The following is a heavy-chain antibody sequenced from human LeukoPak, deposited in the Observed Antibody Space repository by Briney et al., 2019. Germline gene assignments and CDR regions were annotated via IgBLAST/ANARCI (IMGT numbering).Heavy chain of an antibody. D-gene: IGHD6-6*01. CDR1: GGSISSYY. Sequence: SETLSLTCTVSGGSISSYYWSWIRQPPGKGLEWIGYIYYGGSTNYNPSLKSRVTISVDTSKNQFSLKLSSVTAADTAVYYCARVDPDSSSTLEVFDYWGQGTLVTVSS. V-gene: IGHV4-59*01. CDR2: IYYGGST. CDR3: ARVDPDSSSTLEVFDY. J-gene: IGHJ4*02.